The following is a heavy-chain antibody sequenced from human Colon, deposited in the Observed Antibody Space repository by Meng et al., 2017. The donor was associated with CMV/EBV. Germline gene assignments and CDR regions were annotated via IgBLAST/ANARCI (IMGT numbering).Heavy chain of an antibody. CDR2: IDANSGGT. Sequence: QVRLVQAGAEVKEPGASVKVSCKASGFTFTGHYMDWVRQATGQGLEWMGWIDANSGGTNYAQKFQGRLTMTRDTSISTVYMELNRLRSDDTAVYFCARDGIRGVFFFDYWGQGTLVTVSS. CDR3: ARDGIRGVFFFDY. CDR1: GFTFTGHY. V-gene: IGHV1-2*02. J-gene: IGHJ4*02. D-gene: IGHD1-14*01.